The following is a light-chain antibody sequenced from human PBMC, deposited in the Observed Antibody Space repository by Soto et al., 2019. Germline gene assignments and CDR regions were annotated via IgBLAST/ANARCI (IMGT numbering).Light chain of an antibody. CDR1: QSVSSN. Sequence: EIMMTQSPGTLSASPGERATLSCRASQSVSSNLAWYQQKPGQAPRLLIYAVSTRATGIPARFSGSGSGTECTLIISSLQSEEFAGYYCRQYNKWPLTFGQGNKGEIK. CDR3: RQYNKWPLT. V-gene: IGKV3-15*01. CDR2: AVS. J-gene: IGKJ1*01.